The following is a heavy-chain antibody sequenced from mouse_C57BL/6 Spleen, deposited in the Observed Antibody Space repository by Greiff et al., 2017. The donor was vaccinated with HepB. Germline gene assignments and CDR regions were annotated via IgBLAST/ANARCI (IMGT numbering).Heavy chain of an antibody. CDR3: ARDGIYYDYDGGESYYYAMDY. D-gene: IGHD2-4*01. CDR2: IYPRSGNT. Sequence: QVQLQQSGAELARPGASVKLSCKASGYTFTSYGISWVKQRTGQGLEWIGEIYPRSGNTYYNEKFKGKATLTADKSSSTAYMELRSLTSEDSAVYFCARDGIYYDYDGGESYYYAMDYWGQRTSVTVSS. V-gene: IGHV1-81*01. J-gene: IGHJ4*01. CDR1: GYTFTSYG.